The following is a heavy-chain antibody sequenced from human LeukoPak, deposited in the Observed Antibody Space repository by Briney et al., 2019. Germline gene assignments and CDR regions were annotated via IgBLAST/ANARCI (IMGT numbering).Heavy chain of an antibody. V-gene: IGHV4-59*11. CDR2: IYYSGTT. J-gene: IGHJ4*02. Sequence: PSETLSLTCTVSGGSLRSHYWSWIRQSPGKGLEWIVYIYYSGTTNYNPSLTSRVTISIDTSHFSLKLSSVTAADTAVYYCARDSVDRYCSSTSCYHFDYWGQGTLVTVSS. D-gene: IGHD2-2*01. CDR1: GGSLRSHY. CDR3: ARDSVDRYCSSTSCYHFDY.